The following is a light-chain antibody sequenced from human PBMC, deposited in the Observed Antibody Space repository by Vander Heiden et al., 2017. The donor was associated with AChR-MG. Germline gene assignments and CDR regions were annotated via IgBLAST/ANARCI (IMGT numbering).Light chain of an antibody. Sequence: QSVLTQPPSVSGAPGPRVPIPCTGSRSNIEAGYGVPWHQQLPVTAPNLLIYGNYNRPSGVPARVSGAKSGTSAALAITGRQAEDEADYYCQSYDRSRSGVVFGGGTKVTVL. V-gene: IGLV1-40*01. CDR3: QSYDRSRSGVV. CDR2: GNY. CDR1: RSNIEAGYG. J-gene: IGLJ3*02.